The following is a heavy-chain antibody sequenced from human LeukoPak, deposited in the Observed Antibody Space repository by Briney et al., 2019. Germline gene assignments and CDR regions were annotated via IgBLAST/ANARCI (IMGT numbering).Heavy chain of an antibody. Sequence: PGGSLRLSCAASGFTFNNFGMHWIRQAPGKGLEWVALVRSGGTDKYYADSVKGRFTIPRDNSKNMVYLQMNSLRVEYTAVYYCAKDRDDYGDDCWGQGILVTVST. CDR2: VRSGGTDK. D-gene: IGHD4-17*01. CDR1: GFTFNNFG. V-gene: IGHV3-30*02. J-gene: IGHJ4*02. CDR3: AKDRDDYGDDC.